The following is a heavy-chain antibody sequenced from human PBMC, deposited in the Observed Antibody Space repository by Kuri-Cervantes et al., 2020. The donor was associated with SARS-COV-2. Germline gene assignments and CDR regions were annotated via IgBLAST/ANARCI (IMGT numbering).Heavy chain of an antibody. D-gene: IGHD2-2*01. V-gene: IGHV4-34*01. CDR3: ARAAPDIVVVPAAKYFDY. Sequence: SETLSLTCAVYGGSFSGYYWCWIRQPPGKGLEWIGEINHSGSTNYNPSLKSRVTISVDTSKNQFSLKLSSVTAADTAVYYCARAAPDIVVVPAAKYFDYWGQGTLVTVSS. J-gene: IGHJ4*02. CDR1: GGSFSGYY. CDR2: INHSGST.